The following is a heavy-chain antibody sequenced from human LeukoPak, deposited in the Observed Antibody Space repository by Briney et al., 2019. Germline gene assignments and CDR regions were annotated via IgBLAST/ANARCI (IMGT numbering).Heavy chain of an antibody. CDR1: GFTFSSYA. J-gene: IGHJ1*01. V-gene: IGHV3-23*01. CDR3: AKDRVAGTISESFQR. D-gene: IGHD6-19*01. Sequence: GGSLRLSCAASGFTFSSYAMSWVRQAPGKGLEWVSTISGSGGSTYYADSVKGRFTISRDNSKNTLSLQMNSLRAEDTAVYYCAKDRVAGTISESFQRWGQGTLVTVSS. CDR2: ISGSGGST.